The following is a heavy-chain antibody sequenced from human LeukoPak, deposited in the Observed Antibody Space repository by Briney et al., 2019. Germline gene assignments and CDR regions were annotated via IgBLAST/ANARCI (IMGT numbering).Heavy chain of an antibody. CDR1: GFTFDDYA. Sequence: GRSLRLSCAASGFTFDDYAMHWVRQAPGKGLEWVSGISWNSGSIGYADSVKGRFTISRDNAKNSLYLQMNSLRAEDTALYYCAKDVYYYGSGSYPFDYWGQGTLVTVSS. D-gene: IGHD3-10*01. CDR2: ISWNSGSI. J-gene: IGHJ4*02. V-gene: IGHV3-9*01. CDR3: AKDVYYYGSGSYPFDY.